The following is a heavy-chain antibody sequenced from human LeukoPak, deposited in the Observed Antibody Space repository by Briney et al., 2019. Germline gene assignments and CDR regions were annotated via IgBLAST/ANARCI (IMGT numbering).Heavy chain of an antibody. Sequence: GESLKISCKGSGYSFTNYWIAWVRPMPGKGLEWMGVIYPGDSDTRYSPSFQGQVNISAGKSISIAYLQWSSLKASDTAMYYCARRGDAFDIWGQGTMVTVSS. CDR3: ARRGDAFDI. CDR2: IYPGDSDT. D-gene: IGHD3-16*01. CDR1: GYSFTNYW. V-gene: IGHV5-51*01. J-gene: IGHJ3*02.